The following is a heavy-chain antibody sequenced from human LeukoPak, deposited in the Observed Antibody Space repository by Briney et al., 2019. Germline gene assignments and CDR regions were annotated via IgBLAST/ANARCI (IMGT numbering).Heavy chain of an antibody. CDR3: ARDFKRGSYFYYFDY. J-gene: IGHJ4*02. CDR2: ISSSSSTI. Sequence: PGGSLRLSCAASGFTFSSHSMNWVRQAPGKGLEWVSYISSSSSTIYYADSVKGRFTISRDNAKNSLYLQMNSLRAEDTAVYYCARDFKRGSYFYYFDYWGQGTLVTVSS. V-gene: IGHV3-48*04. D-gene: IGHD1-26*01. CDR1: GFTFSSHS.